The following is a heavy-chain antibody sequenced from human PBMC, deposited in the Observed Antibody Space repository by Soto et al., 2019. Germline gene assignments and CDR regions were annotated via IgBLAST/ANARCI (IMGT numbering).Heavy chain of an antibody. CDR2: ISAYNGNT. D-gene: IGHD3-3*01. CDR3: ARDRNELRFLEWLNYYYYYGMDV. J-gene: IGHJ6*02. CDR1: GYTFTSYG. Sequence: ASVKVSCKASGYTFTSYGSSWVRQAPGQGLEWMGWISAYNGNTNYAQKLQGRVTMTTDTSTSTAYMELRSLRSDDTAVYYCARDRNELRFLEWLNYYYYYGMDVWGQGTTVTVSS. V-gene: IGHV1-18*01.